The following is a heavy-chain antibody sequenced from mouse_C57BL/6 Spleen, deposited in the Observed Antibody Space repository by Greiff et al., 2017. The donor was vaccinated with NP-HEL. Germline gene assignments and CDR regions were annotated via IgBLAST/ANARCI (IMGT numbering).Heavy chain of an antibody. J-gene: IGHJ3*01. CDR2: IDPENGDT. CDR1: GFNIKDDY. D-gene: IGHD4-1*01. V-gene: IGHV14-4*01. CDR3: TTGRTGFAY. Sequence: EVQGVESGAELVRPGASVKLSCTASGFNIKDDYMHWVKQRPEQGLEWIGWIDPENGDTEYASKFQGKATITADTSSNTAYLQLSSLTSEDTAVYYCTTGRTGFAYWGQGTLVTVSA.